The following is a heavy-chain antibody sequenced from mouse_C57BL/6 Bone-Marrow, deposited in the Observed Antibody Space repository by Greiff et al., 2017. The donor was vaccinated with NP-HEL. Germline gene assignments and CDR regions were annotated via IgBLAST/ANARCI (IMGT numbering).Heavy chain of an antibody. Sequence: EVKLVESGPELVKPGASVKISCKASGYSFTGYYMNWVKQSPEKSLEWIGEINPSTGGTTYNQKFKAKATLTVDKSSSTAYMQLKSLTSEDSAVYYCARKDITTVVAPRAMDYWGQGTSVTVSS. V-gene: IGHV1-42*01. CDR3: ARKDITTVVAPRAMDY. CDR2: INPSTGGT. J-gene: IGHJ4*01. CDR1: GYSFTGYY. D-gene: IGHD1-1*01.